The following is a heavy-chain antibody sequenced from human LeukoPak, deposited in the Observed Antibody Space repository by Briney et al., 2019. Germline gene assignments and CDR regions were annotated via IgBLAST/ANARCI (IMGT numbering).Heavy chain of an antibody. J-gene: IGHJ4*02. CDR2: IWYDGSNK. CDR3: ARDRDYYFDY. V-gene: IGHV3-33*01. Sequence: GGSLRLSCAASGFTFSSYGMHWVRQAPGKGLEWVAVIWYDGSNKYYADSVKGRFTISRDNSKNTLYLQMDSLRAEDTAMYYCARDRDYYFDYWGQGTLVTVSS. CDR1: GFTFSSYG.